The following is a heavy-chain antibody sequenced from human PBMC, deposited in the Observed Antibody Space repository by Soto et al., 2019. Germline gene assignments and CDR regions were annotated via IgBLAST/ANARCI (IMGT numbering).Heavy chain of an antibody. D-gene: IGHD3-10*01. J-gene: IGHJ4*02. CDR1: GFSLDTSGAA. V-gene: IGHV2-5*02. Sequence: QITLKESGPTLVKPTQTLTLTCTFSGFSLDTSGAAVGWIRQPPGKGLEWLSVIYWDDDKRSSPSLRSRLTITKDTPKNQVVLRMTNMDPADTGTYYCAHRDRASGGLFDYWGQGTLVTVSS. CDR2: IYWDDDK. CDR3: AHRDRASGGLFDY.